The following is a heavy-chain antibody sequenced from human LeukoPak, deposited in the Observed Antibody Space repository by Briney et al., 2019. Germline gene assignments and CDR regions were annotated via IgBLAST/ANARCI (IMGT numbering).Heavy chain of an antibody. J-gene: IGHJ5*02. CDR2: ITPSVDTT. V-gene: IGHV1-46*01. Sequence: ASVKVSCKASGYTFTNYLLHWVRQAPGQGLEWVGRITPSVDTTNYAQKFRDRVTMTRGTSTSTVYMELSSLRSDDTAVYYCARAHCSGGACPNWFDPWGQGTLVTVSS. D-gene: IGHD2-15*01. CDR3: ARAHCSGGACPNWFDP. CDR1: GYTFTNYL.